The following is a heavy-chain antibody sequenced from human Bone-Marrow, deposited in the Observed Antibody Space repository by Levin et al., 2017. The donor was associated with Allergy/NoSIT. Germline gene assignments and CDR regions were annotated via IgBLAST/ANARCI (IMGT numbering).Heavy chain of an antibody. J-gene: IGHJ5*02. CDR2: IYRSVST. CDR1: GVSITDGNYY. V-gene: IGHV4-30-4*01. D-gene: IGHD3/OR15-3a*01. CDR3: AAQEGLFWFDP. Sequence: LRLSCTVSGVSITDGNYYWSWIRQSPGKGLEWLGYIYRSVSTYYTPSLKSRILISADTAKNQISLAVNAVTAADTAVYYCAAQEGLFWFDPWGQGTRVTVSP.